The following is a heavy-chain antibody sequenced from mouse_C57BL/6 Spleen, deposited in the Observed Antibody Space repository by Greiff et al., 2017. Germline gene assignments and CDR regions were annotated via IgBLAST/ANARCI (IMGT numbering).Heavy chain of an antibody. J-gene: IGHJ4*01. CDR1: GFTFSSYA. D-gene: IGHD3-1*01. Sequence: EVQVVESGGGLVKPGGSLKLSCAASGFTFSSYAMSWVRQTPEKRLEWVATISDGGSYTYYPDNVKGRFTISRDNAKNNLYLQRSHLKSEDTAMYYCARDRAMTNYYAMDYWGQGTSVTVSS. V-gene: IGHV5-4*01. CDR3: ARDRAMTNYYAMDY. CDR2: ISDGGSYT.